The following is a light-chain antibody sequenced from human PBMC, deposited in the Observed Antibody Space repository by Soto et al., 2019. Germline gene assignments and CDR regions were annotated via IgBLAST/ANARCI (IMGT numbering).Light chain of an antibody. CDR3: SSFTSSSTQV. J-gene: IGLJ3*02. Sequence: QSALTQPASVSGSPGQSITISCTGTSSDVGGYDYVSWYQQHPGKAPKFMIYEVSNRPSGISDRFSGSKSGNTASLTISGLQAEDEADYYCSSFTSSSTQVLGGGTKLTVL. V-gene: IGLV2-14*01. CDR2: EVS. CDR1: SSDVGGYDY.